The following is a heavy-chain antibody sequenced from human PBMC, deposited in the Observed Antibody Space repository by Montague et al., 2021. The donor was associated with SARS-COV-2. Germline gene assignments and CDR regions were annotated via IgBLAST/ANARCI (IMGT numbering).Heavy chain of an antibody. CDR2: IYNSGTT. Sequence: LSLTCTVFGGSISSGGYCWNWIRQYPGKGLEWIGYIYNSGTTSYSPSLRSRATISIDTSKNLFSLKLTSVTAADTAVYYCARTVLYSGYDYSWFDPWGQGTPVTVSS. V-gene: IGHV4-31*03. D-gene: IGHD5-12*01. J-gene: IGHJ5*02. CDR3: ARTVLYSGYDYSWFDP. CDR1: GGSISSGGYC.